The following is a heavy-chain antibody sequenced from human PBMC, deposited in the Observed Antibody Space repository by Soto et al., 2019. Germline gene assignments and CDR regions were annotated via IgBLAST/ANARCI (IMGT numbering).Heavy chain of an antibody. D-gene: IGHD3-22*01. Sequence: ASVKVSCKASGGTFSSYAISWVRQAPGQGLEWMGWINPNSGGTNYAQKFQGRVTMTRDTSISTAYMELSRLRSDDTAVYYCARDLYYYDSSGYPQDYWGQGTLVTVSS. CDR3: ARDLYYYDSSGYPQDY. CDR2: INPNSGGT. V-gene: IGHV1-2*02. J-gene: IGHJ4*02. CDR1: GGTFSSYA.